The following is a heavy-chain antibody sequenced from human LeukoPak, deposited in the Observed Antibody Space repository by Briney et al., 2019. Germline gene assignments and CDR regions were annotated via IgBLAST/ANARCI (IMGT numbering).Heavy chain of an antibody. D-gene: IGHD6-19*01. CDR3: AREGIAVAGTDWFDP. CDR1: GFTFSSYG. Sequence: GSLRLSCAASGFTFSSYGMHWVRQAPGKGLEWVAVIWYDGSNKYYADSVKGRFTISRDNSKNTLYLQMNSLRAEDTAVYYCAREGIAVAGTDWFDPWGQGTLVTVSS. V-gene: IGHV3-33*01. J-gene: IGHJ5*02. CDR2: IWYDGSNK.